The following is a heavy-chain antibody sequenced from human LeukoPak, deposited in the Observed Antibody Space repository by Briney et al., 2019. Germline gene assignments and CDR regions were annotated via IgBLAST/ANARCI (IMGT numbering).Heavy chain of an antibody. V-gene: IGHV1-18*01. Sequence: ASVKVSCKASGYTFTSYAMHWVRQAPGQRLEWMGWISAYNGNTNYAQKLQGRVTMTTDTSTSTAYMELRSLRSDDTAVYYCARDRRHYYGSGSYSRFDYWGQGTLVTVSS. D-gene: IGHD3-10*01. CDR1: GYTFTSYA. CDR2: ISAYNGNT. J-gene: IGHJ4*02. CDR3: ARDRRHYYGSGSYSRFDY.